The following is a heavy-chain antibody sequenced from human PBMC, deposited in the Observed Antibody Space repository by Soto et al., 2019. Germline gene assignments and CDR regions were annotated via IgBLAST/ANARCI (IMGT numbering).Heavy chain of an antibody. CDR1: GGSISSSSYY. CDR2: IYYSGST. Sequence: QLQLQESGPGLVKPSETLSLTCTVSGGSISSSSYYWGWIRQPPGKGLEWIGSIYYSGSTYYNPPLKSRVTISVETSKNQFSLKLSSVTAADTAVYYCARHTPAISISDHWGQGTLVTVSS. J-gene: IGHJ4*02. CDR3: ARHTPAISISDH. V-gene: IGHV4-39*01. D-gene: IGHD2-15*01.